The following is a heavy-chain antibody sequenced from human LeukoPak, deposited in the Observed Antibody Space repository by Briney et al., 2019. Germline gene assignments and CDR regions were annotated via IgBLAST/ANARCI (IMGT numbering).Heavy chain of an antibody. CDR2: ISYDGSNK. J-gene: IGHJ3*02. V-gene: IGHV3-30*18. Sequence: GGSLRLSCAASGFTFSSYGMHWVRQAPGKGLEWVAVISYDGSNKYYADSVKGRFTISRDNSKNTLYLQMNSLRAEDTAVYYCAKDQTEGAFDIWGQGTMVTVSS. CDR1: GFTFSSYG. CDR3: AKDQTEGAFDI.